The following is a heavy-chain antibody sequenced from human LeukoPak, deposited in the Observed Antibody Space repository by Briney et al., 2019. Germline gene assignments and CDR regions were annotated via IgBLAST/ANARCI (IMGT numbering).Heavy chain of an antibody. V-gene: IGHV4-34*01. CDR1: GGSFRGYY. Sequence: KASETLSLTCAVYGGSFRGYYWIWVRQPPGKGLEWIGEINHSGSTNHNPSLKSRVTISVDTSKNQFSLKLSSVTAADTAVYYCARGTLRARAFDIWGRGTMVTVSS. CDR2: INHSGST. CDR3: ARGTLRARAFDI. D-gene: IGHD6-6*01. J-gene: IGHJ3*02.